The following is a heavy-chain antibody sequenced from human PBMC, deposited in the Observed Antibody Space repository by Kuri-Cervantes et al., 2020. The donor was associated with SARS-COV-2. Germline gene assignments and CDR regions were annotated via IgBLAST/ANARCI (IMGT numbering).Heavy chain of an antibody. D-gene: IGHD3-22*01. CDR3: ARSXPVRRLVVIXHWGAFDI. Sequence: ASVKVSXKASGYXXXGYYMHXVRQAPGQGLEWMGGINPNSGGTXYXQKFQGWVTXTRDTSISTVYMXLSRLRSDDTAVYYCARSXPVRRLVVIXHWGAFDIWGQGTMVTVSS. J-gene: IGHJ3*02. V-gene: IGHV1-2*04. CDR2: INPNSGGT. CDR1: GYXXXGYY.